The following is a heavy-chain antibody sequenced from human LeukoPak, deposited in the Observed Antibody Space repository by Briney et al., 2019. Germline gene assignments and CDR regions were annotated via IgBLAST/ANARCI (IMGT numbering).Heavy chain of an antibody. J-gene: IGHJ4*02. D-gene: IGHD3-22*01. Sequence: PGGSLRLSCAASGFTVSSNYMSWVRQAPGKGLEWVSVIYSGGSTYYADSVKGRFTISRHNSKNTLYLQMNSLRSDDTAVYYCARLSYYYDSSGRNAYYFDYWGQGTLVTVSS. V-gene: IGHV3-53*04. CDR3: ARLSYYYDSSGRNAYYFDY. CDR2: IYSGGST. CDR1: GFTVSSNY.